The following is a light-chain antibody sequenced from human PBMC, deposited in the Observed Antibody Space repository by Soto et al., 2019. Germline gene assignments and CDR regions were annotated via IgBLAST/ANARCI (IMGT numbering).Light chain of an antibody. Sequence: EIELTQAPGALCLSPGGRAALCCRATQTVFSNYIGWYQQKPGQAPRRLIFGASTRATGIPARFSGSGSGTGFTLTISSLEPEDSAVYYCQQRHMWPITFGQGTRLEIK. J-gene: IGKJ5*01. V-gene: IGKV3D-20*02. CDR2: GAS. CDR1: QTVFSNY. CDR3: QQRHMWPIT.